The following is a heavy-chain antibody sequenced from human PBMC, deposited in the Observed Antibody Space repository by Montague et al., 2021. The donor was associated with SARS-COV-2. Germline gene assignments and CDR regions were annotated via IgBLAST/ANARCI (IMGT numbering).Heavy chain of an antibody. CDR2: TYYSGST. D-gene: IGHD5-24*01. Sequence: SETLSLTCTVSGGSISSYYWSWIRQPPGKGLEWTGYTYYSGSTNYNPSLKSRVTISVDTSKNQFSLKLSSVTAADTAVYYCARVFPRWLQFDPYFDYWGQGTLVTVSS. CDR1: GGSISSYY. V-gene: IGHV4-59*01. J-gene: IGHJ4*02. CDR3: ARVFPRWLQFDPYFDY.